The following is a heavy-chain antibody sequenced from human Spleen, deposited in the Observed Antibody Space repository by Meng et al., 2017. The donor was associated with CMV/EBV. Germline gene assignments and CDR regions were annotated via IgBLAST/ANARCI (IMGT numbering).Heavy chain of an antibody. Sequence: SETLSLTCAVYGGSFSGYYWSWIRQPPGKGLEWIGEINHSGSTNYNPSLKSRVTISVDTSKNQFSLKLSSVTAADTAVYYCVREEQLDQYWYFDLWGRGTLVTVSS. CDR2: INHSGST. V-gene: IGHV4-34*01. D-gene: IGHD6-13*01. CDR3: VREEQLDQYWYFDL. CDR1: GGSFSGYY. J-gene: IGHJ2*01.